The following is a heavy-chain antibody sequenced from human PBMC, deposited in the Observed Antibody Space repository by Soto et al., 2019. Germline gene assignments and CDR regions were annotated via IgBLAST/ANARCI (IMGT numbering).Heavy chain of an antibody. CDR3: ARDNNDFWSLYPLAFDY. V-gene: IGHV4-4*07. CDR2: VSTSGNV. Sequence: SLTCTVSGGSLTKYYWSWIRQPAGKGLEWIGRVSTSGNVVSKASLRSRLTMSVDTSKNQFSLRLTSVTAADTVVYYCARDNNDFWSLYPLAFDYWGQGALVTVSS. J-gene: IGHJ4*02. CDR1: GGSLTKYY. D-gene: IGHD3-3*01.